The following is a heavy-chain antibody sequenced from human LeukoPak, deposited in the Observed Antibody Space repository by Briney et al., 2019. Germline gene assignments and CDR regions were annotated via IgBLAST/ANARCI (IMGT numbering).Heavy chain of an antibody. CDR1: GGSFSGYY. Sequence: SETLSLTCAVYGGSFSGYYWSWIRQPPGKGLEWIGYIYYSGSTYYNPSPKSRVTISVDTSKNQFSLKLSSVTAADTAVYYCARHRITMIVVVITDWYFDLWGRGTLVTVSS. CDR3: ARHRITMIVVVITDWYFDL. CDR2: IYYSGST. V-gene: IGHV4-30-4*08. D-gene: IGHD3-22*01. J-gene: IGHJ2*01.